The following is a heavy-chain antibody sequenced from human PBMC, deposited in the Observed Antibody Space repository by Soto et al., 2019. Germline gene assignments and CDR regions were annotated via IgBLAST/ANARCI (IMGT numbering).Heavy chain of an antibody. V-gene: IGHV3-23*01. J-gene: IGHJ5*02. CDR1: GFTFSSYA. CDR3: AWQGEVAGTDNWFDP. D-gene: IGHD6-19*01. CDR2: ISGSGGST. Sequence: GGSLRLSCAASGFTFSSYAMSWVRQAPGKGLEWVSAISGSGGSTYYADSVKGRFTISRDNSKNTLYLQMNSLRAEDTAVYYCAWQGEVAGTDNWFDPWGQGTLVTVSS.